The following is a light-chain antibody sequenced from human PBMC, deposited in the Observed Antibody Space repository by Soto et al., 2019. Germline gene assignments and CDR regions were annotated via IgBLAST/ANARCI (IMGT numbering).Light chain of an antibody. CDR3: QQYNSWPLT. CDR1: QSISNN. V-gene: IGKV3-15*01. J-gene: IGKJ4*01. CDR2: GAT. Sequence: ETVMTQSPATLSVSPGERATLSCRAGQSISNNLAWYQQNPGQAPRLLIYGATTSATGIPSRFSGSGSGTEFTLTISSLQSEDFAVYYCQQYNSWPLTFGGGTKVEIK.